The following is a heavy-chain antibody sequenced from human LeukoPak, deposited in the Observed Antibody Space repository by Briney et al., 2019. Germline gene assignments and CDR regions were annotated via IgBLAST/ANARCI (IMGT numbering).Heavy chain of an antibody. CDR3: ARMWPGRIGGSLGSSDY. D-gene: IGHD1-26*01. CDR2: TTHSGSS. J-gene: IGHJ4*02. CDR1: GGSFRGYY. V-gene: IGHV4-34*01. Sequence: SETLSLTCGVAGGSFRGYYWPWIRQAPGKGLEWIGETTHSGSSNYNPSLNSRVNISVDMAKNQCSLTLSSVTAADTGEYYCARMWPGRIGGSLGSSDYWGQGTLVTVSS.